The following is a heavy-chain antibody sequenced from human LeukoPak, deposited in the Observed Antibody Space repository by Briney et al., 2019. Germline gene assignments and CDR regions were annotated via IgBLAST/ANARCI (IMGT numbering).Heavy chain of an antibody. Sequence: ASVKVSCKASGYTFTGYYIHWVRQAPGKGLEWVGWINPNSGGTNNAQKFQGRVTMTRDTSISTAYMDLSRLTADDPAVYYCARAYTSSWYSWDYWGQGTLVTVSS. CDR2: INPNSGGT. D-gene: IGHD6-13*01. CDR3: ARAYTSSWYSWDY. CDR1: GYTFTGYY. J-gene: IGHJ4*02. V-gene: IGHV1-2*02.